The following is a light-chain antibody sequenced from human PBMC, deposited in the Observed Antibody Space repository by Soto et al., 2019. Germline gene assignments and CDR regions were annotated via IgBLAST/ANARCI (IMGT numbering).Light chain of an antibody. V-gene: IGKV3-11*01. Sequence: EIVLTQSPATLSLSPGERATLSCRASESVSSYLAWYQQKPGQAPRLLIYDASNRATGIPARFSGSGSGTEFTLTISSLEPVDFAVYYCQQRSNWPRTFGQGTKVEIK. J-gene: IGKJ1*01. CDR1: ESVSSY. CDR2: DAS. CDR3: QQRSNWPRT.